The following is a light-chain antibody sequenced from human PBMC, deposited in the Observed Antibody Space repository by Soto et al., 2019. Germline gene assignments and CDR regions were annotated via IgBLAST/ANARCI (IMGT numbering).Light chain of an antibody. J-gene: IGKJ1*01. CDR2: GAS. Sequence: EIVMTQSPATLSVSPGERATLSCRASQSVSSNLAWYQQKPGQAPRLLIYGASTRATGIPARFSGSGSGTEFNLTISSLQSEDFADYYCQQYNNWPPWTFGQGTKVDIK. CDR3: QQYNNWPPWT. CDR1: QSVSSN. V-gene: IGKV3-15*01.